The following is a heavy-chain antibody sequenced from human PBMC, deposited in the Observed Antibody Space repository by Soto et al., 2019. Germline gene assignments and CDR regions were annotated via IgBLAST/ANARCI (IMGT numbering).Heavy chain of an antibody. V-gene: IGHV4-34*01. J-gene: IGHJ5*02. Sequence: SETLSLTCAVYGGSFSGYYWSWIRQPPGKGLEWIGEINHSGSTNYNPSLKSRVTISVDTSKNQFSLKLSSVTAADTAVYYCGKDRLSTGDRPRFDPGGQGTLVTVSS. CDR3: GKDRLSTGDRPRFDP. CDR1: GGSFSGYY. CDR2: INHSGST. D-gene: IGHD4-4*01.